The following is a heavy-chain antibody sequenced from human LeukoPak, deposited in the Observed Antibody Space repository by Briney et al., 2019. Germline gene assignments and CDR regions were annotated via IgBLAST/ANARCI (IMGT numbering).Heavy chain of an antibody. CDR3: ARDLGRVTIFGVVAKPGSYYYYGMDV. Sequence: GGSLRLSCAASGFTVSSNYMSWVRQAPGKGLEWVSVIYSGGSTYYADSVKGGFTISRDNSKNTLYLQMNSLRAEDTAVYYCARDLGRVTIFGVVAKPGSYYYYGMDVWGQGTTVTVSS. D-gene: IGHD3-3*01. CDR2: IYSGGST. V-gene: IGHV3-66*01. CDR1: GFTVSSNY. J-gene: IGHJ6*02.